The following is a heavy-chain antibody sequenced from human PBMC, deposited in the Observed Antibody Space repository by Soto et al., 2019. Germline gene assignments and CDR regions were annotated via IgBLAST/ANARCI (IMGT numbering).Heavy chain of an antibody. Sequence: GGSLRLSCAASGFTFSNLWMTWVRQAPGKGLEWVGRIKSRVNYETTDYAAPVKGRFTISRDDSKNTLYLQMTSLKTDDTAVYYCTTDRPFTGGGVIATWGQGTMVTVSS. V-gene: IGHV3-15*01. CDR3: TTDRPFTGGGVIAT. D-gene: IGHD3-16*02. CDR2: IKSRVNYETT. J-gene: IGHJ3*01. CDR1: GFTFSNLW.